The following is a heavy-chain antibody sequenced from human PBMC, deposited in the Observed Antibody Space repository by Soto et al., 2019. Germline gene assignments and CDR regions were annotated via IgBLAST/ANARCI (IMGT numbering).Heavy chain of an antibody. V-gene: IGHV2-5*02. CDR1: GFSLTSRPVG. CDR2: IYWDDDK. J-gene: IGHJ4*02. Sequence: QITLKESGPTRVKPTQTLTLTCSFSGFSLTSRPVGVAWIRQPPGKALESLAVIYWDDDKRYSPSLKSRYTIAKDTSKSQVVPTMAYTDPVDTATYFCAHSGDMNGNWDQGYLDNWGQGILVTVSS. CDR3: AHSGDMNGNWDQGYLDN. D-gene: IGHD1-1*01.